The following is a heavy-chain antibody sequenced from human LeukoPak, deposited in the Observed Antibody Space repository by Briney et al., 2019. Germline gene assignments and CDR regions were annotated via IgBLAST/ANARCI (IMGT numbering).Heavy chain of an antibody. D-gene: IGHD3-10*01. CDR2: IRYDGSNK. CDR3: AKVEVSVVRGVIDFDY. CDR1: GFTFSSYG. Sequence: GGSLRLSCAASGFTFSSYGMHRVRQAPGKGLEWVAFIRYDGSNKYYADSVKGRFTISRDNSKNTLYLQMNSLRAEDTAVYYCAKVEVSVVRGVIDFDYWGQGTLVTVSS. V-gene: IGHV3-30*02. J-gene: IGHJ4*02.